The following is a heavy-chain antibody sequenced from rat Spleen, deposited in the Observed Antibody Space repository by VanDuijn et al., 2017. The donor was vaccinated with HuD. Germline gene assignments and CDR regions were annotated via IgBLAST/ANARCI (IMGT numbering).Heavy chain of an antibody. CDR3: ATYSGRFDY. J-gene: IGHJ2*01. CDR1: GFTFSNYY. Sequence: EVQLVESGGGLVQPGRSLKLSCAASGFTFSNYYMAWVRQAPTKGLEWVASISPSGGSTYSPDSVKGRFTISRDKAKSTQNLRMDSLRAEDTATYYCATYSGRFDYWGQGVMVTVSS. CDR2: ISPSGGST. D-gene: IGHD1-1*01. V-gene: IGHV5-27*01.